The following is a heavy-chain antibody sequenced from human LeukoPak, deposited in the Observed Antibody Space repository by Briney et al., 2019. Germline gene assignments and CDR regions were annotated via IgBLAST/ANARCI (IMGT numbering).Heavy chain of an antibody. J-gene: IGHJ6*02. Sequence: PGGSLRLSCAASGFTFSSYSMNWVRQAPGKGLEWVSYISSSSSTIYYADSVKGRFTISRDNAKNSLYLQTNSLRDEDTAVYYCARDPYYDILTGYSPYYYYGMDVWGQGTTVTVSS. CDR2: ISSSSSTI. CDR3: ARDPYYDILTGYSPYYYYGMDV. D-gene: IGHD3-9*01. V-gene: IGHV3-48*02. CDR1: GFTFSSYS.